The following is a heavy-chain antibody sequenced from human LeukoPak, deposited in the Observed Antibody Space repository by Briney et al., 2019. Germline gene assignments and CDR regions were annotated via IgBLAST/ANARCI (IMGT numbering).Heavy chain of an antibody. CDR1: GGTFSSYA. CDR2: IIPIFGTA. V-gene: IGHV1-69*13. CDR3: ARLGGPIAVAGRNYYYYYGMDV. Sequence: GASVKVSCKASGGTFSSYAISWVRQAPGQGLEWMGGIIPIFGTANYAQKFQGRVTITADESTSTAYMELSSLRSEDTAVYYCARLGGPIAVAGRNYYYYYGMDVWGQGTTVTVSS. J-gene: IGHJ6*02. D-gene: IGHD6-19*01.